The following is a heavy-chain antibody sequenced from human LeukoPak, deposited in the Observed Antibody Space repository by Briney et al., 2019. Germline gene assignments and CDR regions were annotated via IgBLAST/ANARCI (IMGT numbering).Heavy chain of an antibody. CDR1: GFTFSYYG. CDR3: VKGRGVITTVTTHYFDY. Sequence: GGSLRLSCSASGFTFSYYGMHWVRQAPGKGLEYVSAISNNGGSTYYADSVKDRFTISRDNSKNTLFLQMSSLRADGTAVYYCVKGRGVITTVTTHYFDYWGQGTLVTVSS. V-gene: IGHV3-64D*09. CDR2: ISNNGGST. J-gene: IGHJ4*02. D-gene: IGHD4-11*01.